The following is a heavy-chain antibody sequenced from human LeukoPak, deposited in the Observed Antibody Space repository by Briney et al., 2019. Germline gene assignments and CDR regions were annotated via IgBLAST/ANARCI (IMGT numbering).Heavy chain of an antibody. CDR3: ASLLWFGDSDYYYMDV. J-gene: IGHJ6*03. D-gene: IGHD3-10*01. Sequence: GGSLRLSCVASRFTFNKYYMSWVRQAPGKGLQWVANINPDGSEKYYVDSVKGRFTISRDNAKNSLYLQMNSLRAEDTALYYCASLLWFGDSDYYYMDVWGKGTTVTVSS. CDR1: RFTFNKYY. CDR2: INPDGSEK. V-gene: IGHV3-7*03.